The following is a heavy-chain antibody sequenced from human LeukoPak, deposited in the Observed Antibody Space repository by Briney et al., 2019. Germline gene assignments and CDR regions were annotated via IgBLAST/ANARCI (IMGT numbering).Heavy chain of an antibody. D-gene: IGHD3-16*02. CDR1: GGSISSYY. J-gene: IGHJ1*01. CDR2: IYYSGST. CDR3: ARIMITFGGVIAPPRWYFQH. Sequence: KPSETLSLTCTVSGGSISSYYWSWIRQPPGKGLEWIGYIYYSGSTNYNPSLKSRVTISVDTSKNQFSLKLSSVTAADTAMYYCARIMITFGGVIAPPRWYFQHWGQGTLVTVSS. V-gene: IGHV4-59*01.